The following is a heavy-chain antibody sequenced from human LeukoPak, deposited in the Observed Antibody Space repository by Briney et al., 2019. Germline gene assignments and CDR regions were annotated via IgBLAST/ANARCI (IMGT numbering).Heavy chain of an antibody. D-gene: IGHD5-24*01. J-gene: IGHJ4*02. Sequence: SETLSLTCTVSGGSLTSYYWSWVRQSPGKGVEWIGSIYSSGESSHNPSLKSRVTISVDTAQNQFSLKLSSVTAADTAVYYCARSSSILTIPTFDYWGRGTLVTVSS. V-gene: IGHV4-59*01. CDR1: GGSLTSYY. CDR2: IYSSGES. CDR3: ARSSSILTIPTFDY.